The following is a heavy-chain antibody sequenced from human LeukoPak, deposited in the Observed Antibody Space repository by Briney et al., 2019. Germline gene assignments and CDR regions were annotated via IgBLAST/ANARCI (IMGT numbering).Heavy chain of an antibody. Sequence: SETLSLTCTVSGGSISSYYWSWIRQPPGKGLEWIGYIYYSGSTNYNPTLKSRVTISVDTSKNQFSLKLTSVTAADTAVYYCARDYSNWFDPWGQGTLVTVSS. CDR1: GGSISSYY. V-gene: IGHV4-59*01. CDR2: IYYSGST. J-gene: IGHJ5*02. D-gene: IGHD4-11*01. CDR3: ARDYSNWFDP.